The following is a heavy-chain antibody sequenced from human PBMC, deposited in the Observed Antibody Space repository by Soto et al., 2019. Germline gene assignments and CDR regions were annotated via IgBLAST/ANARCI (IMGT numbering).Heavy chain of an antibody. CDR1: GGTFSSYT. J-gene: IGHJ3*02. CDR3: ARSVPDYGDSLDAFDI. CDR2: IIPILGIA. Sequence: SVKVSCKASGGTFSSYTISWVRQAPGQGLEWMGRIIPILGIANYAQKFQGRVTITADKSTSTAYMELSSLRSEDTAVYYCARSVPDYGDSLDAFDIWGQATMVTASS. V-gene: IGHV1-69*02. D-gene: IGHD4-17*01.